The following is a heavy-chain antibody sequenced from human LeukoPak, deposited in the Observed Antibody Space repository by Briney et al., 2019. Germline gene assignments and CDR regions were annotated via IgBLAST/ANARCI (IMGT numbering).Heavy chain of an antibody. V-gene: IGHV1-3*03. CDR2: INAGNGNT. J-gene: IGHJ5*02. CDR1: GYTFTSYA. Sequence: GASVTVSCKASGYTFTSYAMHWVRQAPGQRLEWMGWINAGNGNTKYSQEFQGRVTITRDTSASTAYMELSSLRSEDMAVYYCARSYSSLGDWFDPWGQGTLVTVSS. D-gene: IGHD6-13*01. CDR3: ARSYSSLGDWFDP.